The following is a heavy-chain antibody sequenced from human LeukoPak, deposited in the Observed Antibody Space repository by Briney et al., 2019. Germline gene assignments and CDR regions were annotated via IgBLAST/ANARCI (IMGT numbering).Heavy chain of an antibody. CDR2: VYRSGST. CDR1: GGSISRY. V-gene: IGHV4-59*08. D-gene: IGHD4-17*01. J-gene: IGHJ4*02. Sequence: PSETLSLTCTVSGGSISRYWSWIRQPPGKGLEWIGYVYRSGSTNYSPSLKSRVTISIDTSKNQFSLKLNSVTAADTAVYYCVRTLYGDYYDAWGQGTLVTISP. CDR3: VRTLYGDYYDA.